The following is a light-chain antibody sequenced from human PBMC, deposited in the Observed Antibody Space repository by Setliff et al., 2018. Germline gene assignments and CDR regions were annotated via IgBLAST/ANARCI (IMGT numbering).Light chain of an antibody. Sequence: SVLTQPPSVSGAPGQRVTISCTGSSSNIGAGYDVHWYQQLPGTAPKLLIYGNSNRPSGVPDRFPGSKSGTSASLAITGLQAEDEADYYCQSYDSSLSGSGVFGTGTKVTVL. CDR1: SSNIGAGYD. J-gene: IGLJ1*01. V-gene: IGLV1-40*01. CDR3: QSYDSSLSGSGV. CDR2: GNS.